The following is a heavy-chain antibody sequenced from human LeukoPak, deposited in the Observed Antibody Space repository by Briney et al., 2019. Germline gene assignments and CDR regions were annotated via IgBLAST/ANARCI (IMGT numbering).Heavy chain of an antibody. CDR2: ISGSGGST. CDR1: GFTFSSYA. CDR3: AKPIVGATKGRFFDY. D-gene: IGHD1-26*01. V-gene: IGHV3-23*01. J-gene: IGHJ4*02. Sequence: GGSLRLSCAASGFTFSSYAMSWVRQAPGKGLEWVSAISGSGGSTYYADSVKGRFTISRDNSKNTLYLQTNSLRAEDTAVYYCAKPIVGATKGRFFDYWGQGTLVTVSS.